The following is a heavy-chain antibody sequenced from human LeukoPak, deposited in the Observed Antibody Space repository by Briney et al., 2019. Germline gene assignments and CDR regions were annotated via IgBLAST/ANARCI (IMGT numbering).Heavy chain of an antibody. Sequence: SSETLSLTCSVSGGSISSHYWSRIRQPPGKGLEWIGYIYYSGSTKYNPSLKSRVTISVDTSKNQFSLKLSSVTAADTAVYYCARGGTTVTPGLLWFDPWGQGTLVTVSS. D-gene: IGHD4-17*01. CDR1: GGSISSHY. V-gene: IGHV4-59*11. CDR3: ARGGTTVTPGLLWFDP. CDR2: IYYSGST. J-gene: IGHJ5*02.